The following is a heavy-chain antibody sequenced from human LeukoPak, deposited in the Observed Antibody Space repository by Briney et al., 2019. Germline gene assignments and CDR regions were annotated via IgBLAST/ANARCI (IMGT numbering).Heavy chain of an antibody. J-gene: IGHJ4*02. CDR2: IRSKANSYAT. D-gene: IGHD1-26*01. CDR3: TRPAVSWELRGGDY. CDR1: GFTFSGSA. V-gene: IGHV3-73*01. Sequence: GGSLRLSCAASGFTFSGSAMHWVRQASWKGLEWVGRIRSKANSYATAYAASVKGRFTISRDDSKNTAYLQMNSLKTEDTAVYYCTRPAVSWELRGGDYWRQGTLVTVSS.